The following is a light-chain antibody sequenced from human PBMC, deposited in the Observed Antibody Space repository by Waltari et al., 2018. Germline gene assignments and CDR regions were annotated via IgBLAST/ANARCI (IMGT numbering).Light chain of an antibody. V-gene: IGKV4-1*01. CDR3: QQYYESPYT. CDR1: QSVLYSSNSYNY. J-gene: IGKJ2*01. CDR2: GAS. Sequence: DIVMTQSPDSLAVSLGARASINCKSSQSVLYSSNSYNYLAWYQQKPGQPPRLLIYGASTRESGVPDRFGGSGSGTHFTLTISSLQAEDVAVYYCQQYYESPYTFGQGTKLEIK.